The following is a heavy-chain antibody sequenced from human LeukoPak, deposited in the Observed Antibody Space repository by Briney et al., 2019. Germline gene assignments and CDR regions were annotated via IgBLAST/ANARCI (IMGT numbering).Heavy chain of an antibody. CDR3: ARQMNTVTADY. CDR2: IFYSGST. CDR1: GGSISSSSYF. J-gene: IGHJ4*02. D-gene: IGHD4-17*01. Sequence: SETLSLTCTVSGGSISSSSYFWGWIRQPPGKGLEWIGSIFYSGSTYYNPSLNSRVTISIDTPKNQFSLRLSSVTAADTAVYYCARQMNTVTADYWGQGTLVTVSS. V-gene: IGHV4-39*01.